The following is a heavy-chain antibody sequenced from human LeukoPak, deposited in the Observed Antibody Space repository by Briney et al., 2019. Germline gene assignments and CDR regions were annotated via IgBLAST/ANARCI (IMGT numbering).Heavy chain of an antibody. CDR1: GFTFSSYA. D-gene: IGHD3-22*01. J-gene: IGHJ4*02. CDR3: AKSPSLYYYDSSGYADY. Sequence: GGSLRLSCAASGFTFSSYAMSWVRQAPGKGLEWVSAISGSGGSTYYADSVKGRFTISRDNSKNTLYLRMNSLRAEDTAVYYCAKSPSLYYYDSSGYADYWGQGTLVTVSS. V-gene: IGHV3-23*01. CDR2: ISGSGGST.